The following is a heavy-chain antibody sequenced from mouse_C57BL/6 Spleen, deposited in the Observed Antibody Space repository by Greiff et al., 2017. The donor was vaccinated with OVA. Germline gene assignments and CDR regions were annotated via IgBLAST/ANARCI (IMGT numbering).Heavy chain of an antibody. CDR1: GYTFTSYW. J-gene: IGHJ2*01. CDR2: IYPGSGST. Sequence: VQLQQSGAELVKPGASVKMSCKASGYTFTSYWITWVKQRPGQGLEWIGDIYPGSGSTNYNEKFKSKATLTVDTSSSTAYMQLSSLTSEDSAVYYCARLRLAYYSNYDYWGQGTTLTVSS. CDR3: ARLRLAYYSNYDY. D-gene: IGHD2-5*01. V-gene: IGHV1-55*01.